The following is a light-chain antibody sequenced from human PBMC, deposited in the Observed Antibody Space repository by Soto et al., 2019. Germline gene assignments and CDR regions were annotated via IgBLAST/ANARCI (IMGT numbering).Light chain of an antibody. CDR1: QSVSSN. Sequence: EIVMTQSPATLSVSPGERATLSCRASQSVSSNVAWYQQKPGQAPRLLIYGASTRDTRIPARFSGSGSGTEFTLSINSLQSEDFATYYCQHYNSHSEAFGQGTKVDIK. CDR2: GAS. V-gene: IGKV3-15*01. CDR3: QHYNSHSEA. J-gene: IGKJ1*01.